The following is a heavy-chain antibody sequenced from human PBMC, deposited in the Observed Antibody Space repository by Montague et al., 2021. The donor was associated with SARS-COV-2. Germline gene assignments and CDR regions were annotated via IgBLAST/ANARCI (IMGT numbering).Heavy chain of an antibody. CDR1: GGSISSYY. Sequence: SETLSLTCTVSGGSISSYYWTWIRQPPGKGLESIGYIYHNGSTKYNPSLKSRVTISVDTSKNQFSLKLSSVSVADTAVYYCAGGGGNSADYYNYTMDVWGKGTTVTVSS. CDR2: IYHNGST. D-gene: IGHD4-23*01. J-gene: IGHJ6*04. V-gene: IGHV4-59*01. CDR3: AGGGGNSADYYNYTMDV.